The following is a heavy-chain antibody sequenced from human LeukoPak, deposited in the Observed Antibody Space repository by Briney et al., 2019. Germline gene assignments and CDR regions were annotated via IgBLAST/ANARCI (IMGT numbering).Heavy chain of an antibody. V-gene: IGHV3-72*01. D-gene: IGHD2-21*02. Sequence: GGSLRLSCAASGFTFSDHYMDWVRQAPGKGLEWVGRTRNKANSYTTEYAASVKGRFTISRDDSKNSLYLQMNSLKTEDTAVYYCATTSAYCGGDCYWRGYYFDYWGQGTTVTVSS. CDR1: GFTFSDHY. CDR2: TRNKANSYTT. CDR3: ATTSAYCGGDCYWRGYYFDY. J-gene: IGHJ4*02.